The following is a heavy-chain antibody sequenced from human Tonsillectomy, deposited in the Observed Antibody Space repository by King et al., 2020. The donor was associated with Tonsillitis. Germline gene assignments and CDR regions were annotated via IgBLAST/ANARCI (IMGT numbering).Heavy chain of an antibody. V-gene: IGHV3-30*18. D-gene: IGHD5-24*01. CDR2: ILPDGINN. Sequence: QLVQSGGGVVPPGGSLGLSCGVSGLTLSSHALYWVPHAPGRGVGGVAAILPDGINNYHADSVKGRLTISRDNSKNTLYLQMNSLRAEDTAVYYCAKGTRELDYWGQGTLVTVSS. CDR1: GLTLSSHA. J-gene: IGHJ4*02. CDR3: AKGTRELDY.